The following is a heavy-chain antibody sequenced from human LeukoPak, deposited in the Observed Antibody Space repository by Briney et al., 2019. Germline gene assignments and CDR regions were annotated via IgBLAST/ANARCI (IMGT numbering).Heavy chain of an antibody. Sequence: PGRSLRLSCAASGFTFSSYAMHWVRQAPGKGLEWVAVISYDGSNKYYADSVKGRFTISRDNSKNTLYLQMNSLRAEVTAVYYCARETYYYDSSGYDNFDYWGQGTLVTVSS. CDR3: ARETYYYDSSGYDNFDY. CDR1: GFTFSSYA. V-gene: IGHV3-30-3*01. D-gene: IGHD3-22*01. J-gene: IGHJ4*02. CDR2: ISYDGSNK.